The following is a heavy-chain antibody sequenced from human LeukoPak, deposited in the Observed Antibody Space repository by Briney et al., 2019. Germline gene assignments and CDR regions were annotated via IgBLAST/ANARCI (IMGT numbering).Heavy chain of an antibody. Sequence: SETLSLTCTVSGGSISTSNYYWGWIRQPPGKGLEWIGNIFYSGSTYYSPSLKSRVTISLDTSRNQFSLKLNSVTAADTAVYYCARQAGGWGQGTLVTVSS. D-gene: IGHD3-10*01. CDR1: GGSISTSNYY. J-gene: IGHJ4*02. CDR3: ARQAGG. CDR2: IFYSGST. V-gene: IGHV4-39*01.